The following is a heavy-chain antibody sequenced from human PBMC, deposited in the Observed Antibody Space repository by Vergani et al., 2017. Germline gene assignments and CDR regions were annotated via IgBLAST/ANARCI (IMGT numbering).Heavy chain of an antibody. D-gene: IGHD3-22*01. CDR3: ARDAHDSSGYYLNDSFDI. CDR2: IYYSGST. Sequence: QVQLQESGPGLVKPSETLSLTCTVSGGSISSYYWSWIRQPPGKGLEWIGYIYYSGSTNYNPSLKSRVTISVDTSKNQFSLKLSSVTAADTAVYYCARDAHDSSGYYLNDSFDIWGQGTMVTVSS. V-gene: IGHV4-59*01. J-gene: IGHJ3*02. CDR1: GGSISSYY.